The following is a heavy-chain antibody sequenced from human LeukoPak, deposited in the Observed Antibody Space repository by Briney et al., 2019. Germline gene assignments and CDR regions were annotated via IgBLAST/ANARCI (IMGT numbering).Heavy chain of an antibody. J-gene: IGHJ5*02. V-gene: IGHV1-46*01. CDR2: INPRGGST. Sequence: ASVKVSCKASGYTFTSYFMHWVRQSPGQGLEWMGIINPRGGSTSYAQKFQGRVSMTRDTSTSTVYMELSSLRSEDTAVYYCARDNSGGSTWWFDPWGQGTLVTVSS. D-gene: IGHD2-15*01. CDR3: ARDNSGGSTWWFDP. CDR1: GYTFTSYF.